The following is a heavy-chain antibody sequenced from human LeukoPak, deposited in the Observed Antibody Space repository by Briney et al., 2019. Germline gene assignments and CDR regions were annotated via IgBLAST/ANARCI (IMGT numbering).Heavy chain of an antibody. V-gene: IGHV4-34*01. CDR1: GGSFSGYY. Sequence: SETLSLTCAVYGGSFSGYYWSWIRQPPGKGLEWIGEINHSGSTNYNPSLKSRVTISVDTYKNQFSLKLSSVTAADTAVYYCARAVRGYSGYALYYYYMDVCGKGTTVTVSS. CDR3: ARAVRGYSGYALYYYYMDV. D-gene: IGHD5-12*01. J-gene: IGHJ6*03. CDR2: INHSGST.